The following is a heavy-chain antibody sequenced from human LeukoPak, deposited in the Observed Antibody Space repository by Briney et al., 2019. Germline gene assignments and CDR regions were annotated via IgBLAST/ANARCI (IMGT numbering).Heavy chain of an antibody. J-gene: IGHJ4*02. CDR1: GFSISNYW. D-gene: IGHD6-6*01. Sequence: SGGSLRVSCAAPGFSISNYWMRWVRQAPGKGLEWLANINQDGSVTYYVDSVEGRFTISRDNAKNTPYLQMNSLRAGDTAVYYCARIGYSSSSFDYWGQGILVTVAS. CDR2: INQDGSVT. CDR3: ARIGYSSSSFDY. V-gene: IGHV3-7*01.